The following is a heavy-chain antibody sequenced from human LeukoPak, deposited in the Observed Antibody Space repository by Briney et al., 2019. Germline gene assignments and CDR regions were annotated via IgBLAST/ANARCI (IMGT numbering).Heavy chain of an antibody. D-gene: IGHD2-21*02. V-gene: IGHV3-30-3*01. Sequence: GRSLRLSCAASGFTFSSYAMRWVRQAPGKGLEWVAVISYDGSNKYYADSVKGRFTISRDNSKNTLYLQMNSLRAEDTAVYYCAREAYCGGDCYKEYFQHWGQGTLVTVSS. CDR1: GFTFSSYA. J-gene: IGHJ1*01. CDR3: AREAYCGGDCYKEYFQH. CDR2: ISYDGSNK.